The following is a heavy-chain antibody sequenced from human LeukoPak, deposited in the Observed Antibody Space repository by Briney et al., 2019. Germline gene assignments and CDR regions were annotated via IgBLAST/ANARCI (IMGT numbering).Heavy chain of an antibody. V-gene: IGHV1-3*01. J-gene: IGHJ5*02. CDR2: INAGNGNT. D-gene: IGHD3-22*01. CDR3: ARDGFRYYDSSGYYHINWFDP. Sequence: GASVKVSCKASGYTFTSYAMHWVRQAPGQRLEWMGWINAGNGNTKYSQKFQGRVTITRDTSASTAYMELSSLRSEDTAVYYCARDGFRYYDSSGYYHINWFDPWGQGTLVTVSS. CDR1: GYTFTSYA.